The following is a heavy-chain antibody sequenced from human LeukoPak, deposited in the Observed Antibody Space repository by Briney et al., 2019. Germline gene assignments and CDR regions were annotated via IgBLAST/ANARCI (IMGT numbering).Heavy chain of an antibody. CDR1: GYTFTTYD. Sequence: GASVKVSCKASGYTFTTYDINWVRQATGQGLEWMGWMDPNSGNTGYAQKFQGRVTMTRNTSIRTAYMELSSLRSEDTAVYYCARTYYYDSADFRILYGMDVWGQGTTVTVS. J-gene: IGHJ6*02. V-gene: IGHV1-8*01. CDR2: MDPNSGNT. D-gene: IGHD3-22*01. CDR3: ARTYYYDSADFRILYGMDV.